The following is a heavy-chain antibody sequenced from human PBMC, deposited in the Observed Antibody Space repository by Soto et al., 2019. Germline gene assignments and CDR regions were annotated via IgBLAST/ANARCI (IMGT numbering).Heavy chain of an antibody. J-gene: IGHJ4*02. CDR1: GFTFNGYW. D-gene: IGHD6-19*01. CDR3: TTLSWDASDWH. V-gene: IGHV3-7*03. Sequence: GGSLRLSCVTSGFTFNGYWMSWVRQTPGQGLECVARINHDGSDKNYVDSVKGRFTISRDNAKNSLFLQMNSLRADDTAVYYCTTLSWDASDWHWGLGALVTV. CDR2: INHDGSDK.